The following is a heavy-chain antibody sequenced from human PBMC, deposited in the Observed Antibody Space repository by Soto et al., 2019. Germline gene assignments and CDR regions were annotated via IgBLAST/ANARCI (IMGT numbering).Heavy chain of an antibody. CDR2: INAGNGNT. D-gene: IGHD2-2*03. Sequence: ASVKVSCKASGYTFTTYALHWVRQAPGQRLEWMGWINAGNGNTKYSQKFQGRVTITRDTSASTVYMELSSLRSEDTAVYYCVIGGGYCSGDNCYAVWFDPWGQGTRVTVSS. CDR1: GYTFTTYA. CDR3: VIGGGYCSGDNCYAVWFDP. V-gene: IGHV1-3*01. J-gene: IGHJ5*02.